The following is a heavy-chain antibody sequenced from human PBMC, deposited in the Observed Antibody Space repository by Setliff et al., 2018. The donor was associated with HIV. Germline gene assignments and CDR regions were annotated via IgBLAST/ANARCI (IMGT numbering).Heavy chain of an antibody. D-gene: IGHD3-10*01. J-gene: IGHJ6*03. CDR2: ISAYNGII. CDR1: GYTFTNYG. CDR3: ARTSTMVRGVIMDYYYYMDV. Sequence: ASVKVSCKASGYTFTNYGITWVRQAPEQGLEWMGWISAYNGIINYAQNLQGRVTMTTDTSTRTAYMELRSLRSDDTAVYYCARTSTMVRGVIMDYYYYMDVWGKGSTVTVSS. V-gene: IGHV1-18*01.